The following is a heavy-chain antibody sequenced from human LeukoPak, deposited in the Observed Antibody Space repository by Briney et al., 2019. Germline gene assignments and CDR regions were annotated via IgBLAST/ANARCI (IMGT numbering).Heavy chain of an antibody. V-gene: IGHV3-73*01. CDR2: IRSKANSYAT. CDR1: GFTFSSYG. D-gene: IGHD4-23*01. Sequence: GGSLRLSCAASGFTFSSYGMHWVRQAPGKGLEWVGRIRSKANSYATTYAASVKGRFTISRDDSKNTAYLQMNSLKTEDTAVYYCTRRDDYGGNSVDYWGQGTLVTVSS. CDR3: TRRDDYGGNSVDY. J-gene: IGHJ4*02.